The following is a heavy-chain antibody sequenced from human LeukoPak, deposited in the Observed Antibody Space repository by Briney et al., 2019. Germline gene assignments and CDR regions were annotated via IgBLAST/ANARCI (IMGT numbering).Heavy chain of an antibody. D-gene: IGHD3-10*01. V-gene: IGHV3-21*04. CDR2: ISSSSSYI. CDR3: AKTLPTFYGSGSYYKNPIDY. Sequence: GGSLRLSCAASGFTFSSYSMNWVRQAPGKGLEWVSSISSSSSYIYYADSVKGRFTISRDNSKNTLYMLMNSLRAEDTAVYYCAKTLPTFYGSGSYYKNPIDYWGQGTLVTVSS. CDR1: GFTFSSYS. J-gene: IGHJ4*02.